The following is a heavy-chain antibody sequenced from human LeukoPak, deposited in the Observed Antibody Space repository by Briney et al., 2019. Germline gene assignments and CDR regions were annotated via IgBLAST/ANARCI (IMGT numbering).Heavy chain of an antibody. CDR2: INPSGGST. Sequence: ASVKVSCEASGYTFTSYYMHWVRQAPGQGLEWMGIINPSGGSTSYAQKLQGRVTMTRDMSTSTVYMELSSLRSEDTAVYYCAIVKGGGSGSYPFDYWGQGTLVTVSS. D-gene: IGHD3-10*01. CDR1: GYTFTSYY. CDR3: AIVKGGGSGSYPFDY. V-gene: IGHV1-46*01. J-gene: IGHJ4*02.